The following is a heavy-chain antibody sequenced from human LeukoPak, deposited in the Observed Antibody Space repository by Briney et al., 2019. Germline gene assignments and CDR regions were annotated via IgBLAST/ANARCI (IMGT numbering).Heavy chain of an antibody. CDR3: ARDLGIAPGWFDP. Sequence: SETLSLTCTVSGGSISSGSYYWSWIRQPAGKGLEWIGRIYTSGSTNYNPCLKSRVTISVDTSKNQFSLKLSSVTAADTAVYYCARDLGIAPGWFDPWGQGTLVTVSS. J-gene: IGHJ5*02. CDR1: GGSISSGSYY. V-gene: IGHV4-61*02. CDR2: IYTSGST. D-gene: IGHD6-13*01.